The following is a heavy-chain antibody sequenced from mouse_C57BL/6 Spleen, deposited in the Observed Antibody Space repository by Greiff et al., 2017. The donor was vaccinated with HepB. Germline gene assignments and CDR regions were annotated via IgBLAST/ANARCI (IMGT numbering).Heavy chain of an antibody. Sequence: QVQLQQSGAELVRPGASVKLSCKASGYTFTDYYINWVKQRPGQGLEWIARIYPGSGNTYYNEKFKGKATLTAEKSSSTAYMQLSSLTSEDSAVYFCARGGAAQGDYWGKGTTLTVSS. CDR1: GYTFTDYY. V-gene: IGHV1-76*01. D-gene: IGHD3-2*02. J-gene: IGHJ2*01. CDR3: ARGGAAQGDY. CDR2: IYPGSGNT.